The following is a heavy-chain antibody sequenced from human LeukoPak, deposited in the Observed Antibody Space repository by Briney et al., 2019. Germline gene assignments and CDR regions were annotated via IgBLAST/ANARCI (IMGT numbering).Heavy chain of an antibody. J-gene: IGHJ3*02. V-gene: IGHV3-11*01. CDR2: ISSSGSTI. CDR3: ARDRSGSSSWLDAFDI. D-gene: IGHD6-13*01. Sequence: GGSLRLSCAASGFTFSDYYMSWIRQAPGKGLEWVSYISSSGSTIYYADSVKGRFTISRDNAKNSLHLQMNSLRAEDTAVYYCARDRSGSSSWLDAFDIWGQGTMVTVSS. CDR1: GFTFSDYY.